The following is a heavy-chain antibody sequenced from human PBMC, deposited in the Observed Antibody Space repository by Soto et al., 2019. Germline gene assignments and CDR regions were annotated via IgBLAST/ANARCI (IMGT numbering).Heavy chain of an antibody. D-gene: IGHD5-18*01. J-gene: IGHJ5*02. CDR3: ARVKVDTAMVNPTGNWFDP. Sequence: QVQLQESGPGLVKPSGTLSLTCAVSGGSISSSNWWSWVRQPPGKGLEWIGEIYHSGSTNYHPSLKSRVTISVDKSKNQFSLKLSSVTAADTAVYYCARVKVDTAMVNPTGNWFDPWGQGTLVTVSS. CDR2: IYHSGST. CDR1: GGSISSSNW. V-gene: IGHV4-4*02.